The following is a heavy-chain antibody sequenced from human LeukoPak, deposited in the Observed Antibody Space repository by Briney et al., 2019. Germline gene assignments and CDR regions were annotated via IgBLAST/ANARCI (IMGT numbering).Heavy chain of an antibody. Sequence: SQTLSLTCTVSGGSISSGTHYYNWIRQHPGKGLEWIGYIYYTGITSYNPSLKSRVTMSVDTSMNQVSLKVTSLTAADTAVYYCAASSGVTLGRFWGQGALVTVSS. CDR3: AASSGVTLGRF. J-gene: IGHJ4*02. V-gene: IGHV4-31*03. CDR2: IYYTGIT. D-gene: IGHD3-16*01. CDR1: GGSISSGTHY.